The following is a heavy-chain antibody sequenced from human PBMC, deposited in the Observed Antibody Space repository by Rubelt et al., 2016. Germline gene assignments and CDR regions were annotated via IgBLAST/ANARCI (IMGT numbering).Heavy chain of an antibody. CDR1: GDTFNTNV. V-gene: IGHV1-69*01. J-gene: IGHJ3*02. CDR3: ATGGPTTPHMLALDI. Sequence: QVQLVQSGAEVKQPGSSVKVSCKTSGDTFNTNVLIWVRQAPAQGLEWMGGIIPVFVTASYSQQFQGRVTISPDPSTNRAYMELNCLMSEDTALYFCATGGPTTPHMLALDIWGQGTRVIVSS. D-gene: IGHD2-15*01. CDR2: IIPVFVTA.